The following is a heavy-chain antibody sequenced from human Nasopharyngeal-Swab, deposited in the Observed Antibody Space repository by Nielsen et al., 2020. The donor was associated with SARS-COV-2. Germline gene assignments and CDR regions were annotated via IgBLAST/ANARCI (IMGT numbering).Heavy chain of an antibody. CDR3: ARGGYYCSSTSCYYYSGYYYGMDV. CDR2: INHSGST. D-gene: IGHD2-2*01. V-gene: IGHV4-34*01. CDR1: GGSFSGYY. J-gene: IGHJ6*02. Sequence: SQTLSLTCAVYGGSFSGYYWSWIRQPPGKGLDWIGEINHSGSTKYNPSLKSRVNISVDTSKNQFSLKVSSVTAADTAVYYCARGGYYCSSTSCYYYSGYYYGMDVWGRGTTVTVSS.